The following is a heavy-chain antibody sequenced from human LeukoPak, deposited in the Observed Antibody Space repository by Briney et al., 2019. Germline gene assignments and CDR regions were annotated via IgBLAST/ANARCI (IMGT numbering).Heavy chain of an antibody. CDR1: GYTFTSYD. V-gene: IGHV1-8*03. Sequence: ASVKVSCKASGYTFTSYDINWVRQATGQGLEWMGWMNPNSGNTGYAQKFQGRVTITRNTSISTAYMELSSLRSEDTAVYYCARAYYDFWSGYYPYYYMDVWGKGTTVTVSS. CDR3: ARAYYDFWSGYYPYYYMDV. CDR2: MNPNSGNT. J-gene: IGHJ6*03. D-gene: IGHD3-3*01.